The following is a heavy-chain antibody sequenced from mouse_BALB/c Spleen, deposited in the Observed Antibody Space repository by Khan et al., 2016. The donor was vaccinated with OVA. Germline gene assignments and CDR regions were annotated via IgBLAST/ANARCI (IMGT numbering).Heavy chain of an antibody. CDR3: AGDRIDY. CDR2: INPTYGYT. J-gene: IGHJ2*01. CDR1: GFTFTSYW. Sequence: QVQLKQSGAELAKPGASVKMSCTASGFTFTSYWMHWIKQRPGQGLEWIGYINPTYGYTDYNPKFKDKATLTADKSSSTAYMQLSSLTSDDSAVYYCAGDRIDYWGQGTALTVSS. V-gene: IGHV1-7*01.